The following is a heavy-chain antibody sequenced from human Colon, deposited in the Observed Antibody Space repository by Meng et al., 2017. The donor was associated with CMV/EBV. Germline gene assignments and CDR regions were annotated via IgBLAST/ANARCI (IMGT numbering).Heavy chain of an antibody. J-gene: IGHJ4*02. V-gene: IGHV3-23*01. CDR1: DFIFSNYG. CDR2: ISGSAGST. D-gene: IGHD5-24*01. Sequence: LSFTVSDFIFSNYGMSWVRQAPGKGLEWVSGISGSAGSTYYRDSVKGRFTISRDNSKNTLYLQMNSLRTEDTAVSYCAKDNGWLPAVWGQGTLVTVSS. CDR3: AKDNGWLPAV.